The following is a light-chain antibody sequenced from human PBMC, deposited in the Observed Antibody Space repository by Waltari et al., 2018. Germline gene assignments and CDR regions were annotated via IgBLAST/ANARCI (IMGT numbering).Light chain of an antibody. J-gene: IGLJ2*01. Sequence: QSALTQPRSVSGSPGKSVTISCTGTSSDVGGYNYVSWYQQHPGKAPKLIIYDVTKRPSGVPDRLSGSKSVKTASPTSSGRQAEDEADYYCCSYGGSYSFVVFGGGTKLTVL. CDR2: DVT. CDR3: CSYGGSYSFVV. V-gene: IGLV2-11*01. CDR1: SSDVGGYNY.